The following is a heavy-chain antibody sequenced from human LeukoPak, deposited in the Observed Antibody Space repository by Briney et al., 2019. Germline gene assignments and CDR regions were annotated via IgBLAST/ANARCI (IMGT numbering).Heavy chain of an antibody. CDR2: TWYDGSNK. CDR3: AREVGSGSSAGY. D-gene: IGHD1-26*01. V-gene: IGHV3-33*01. CDR1: GFTFSTYG. Sequence: GGSLRLSCAASGFTFSTYGMHWVRQAQGKGLEWVALTWYDGSNKNYADSVKGRFTISRDNSENTLYLQMNSLRGEDTAVYYCAREVGSGSSAGYWGQGTLVTVSS. J-gene: IGHJ4*02.